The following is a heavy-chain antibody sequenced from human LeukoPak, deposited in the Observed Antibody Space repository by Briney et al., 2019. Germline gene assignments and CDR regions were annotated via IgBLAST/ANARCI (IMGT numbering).Heavy chain of an antibody. CDR3: ARGSPSGYSLNY. V-gene: IGHV4-30-2*01. CDR1: GGSLSSGGYS. CDR2: IYHSGST. J-gene: IGHJ4*02. Sequence: SETLSLTCAVSGGSLSSGGYSWSWIRQPPGKGLEWIGYIYHSGSTYYNPSLKSRVTISVDRSKNQFSLKLSSVTAADTAVYYCARGSPSGYSLNYWGQGTLVTVSS. D-gene: IGHD3-22*01.